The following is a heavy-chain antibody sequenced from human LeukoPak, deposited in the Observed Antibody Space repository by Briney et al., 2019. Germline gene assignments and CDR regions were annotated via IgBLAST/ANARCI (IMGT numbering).Heavy chain of an antibody. CDR1: GGSISSYY. D-gene: IGHD3-22*01. J-gene: IGHJ4*02. CDR3: ARNYYDSSGYYTIDY. Sequence: SETLSLTCTVSGGSISSYYWSWIRKPPGKGLEWIGYIYYSGSTNYNPSLKSRVTISVDKSKNQFSLKLSSVTAADTAVYYCARNYYDSSGYYTIDYWGQGTLVTVSS. CDR2: IYYSGST. V-gene: IGHV4-59*12.